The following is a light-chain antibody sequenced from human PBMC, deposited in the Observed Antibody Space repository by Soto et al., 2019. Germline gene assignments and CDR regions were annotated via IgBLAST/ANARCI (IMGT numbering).Light chain of an antibody. V-gene: IGKV1-5*03. Sequence: DIQMTQYPSTLPASVGDRVPITCRASQSISVWLAWYQQKAGKAPKLQIYKASRLESGDPSRFSGSGSETEFTLTISGLQPGDSATYYCQQYNSYSPTFVQGPKVEVK. CDR2: KAS. J-gene: IGKJ1*01. CDR1: QSISVW. CDR3: QQYNSYSPT.